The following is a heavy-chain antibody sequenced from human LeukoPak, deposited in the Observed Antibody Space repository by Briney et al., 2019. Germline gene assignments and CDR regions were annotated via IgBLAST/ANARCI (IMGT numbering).Heavy chain of an antibody. CDR3: ARSITMIVDWFDP. CDR2: ISSSSSTI. CDR1: GFTFSSYS. D-gene: IGHD3-22*01. J-gene: IGHJ5*02. V-gene: IGHV3-48*01. Sequence: GGSLRLSCAASGFTFSSYSMNWVRRAPGKGLEWVSYISSSSSTIYYADSVKGRFTISRDNAKNSLYLQMNSLRAEDTAVYFCARSITMIVDWFDPWGQGTLVTVSS.